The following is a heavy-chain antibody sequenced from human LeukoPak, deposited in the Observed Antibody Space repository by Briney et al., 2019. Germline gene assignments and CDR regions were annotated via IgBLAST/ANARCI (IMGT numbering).Heavy chain of an antibody. Sequence: SETLSLTCAVYGGSFSGYYWSWIRQPPGKGLEWIGEINHSGSTNYNPSLKSRVTISVDTSKNQFSLKLSSVTAADTAVYYCARVITMVRGVIVLLDPWGQGTLVTVSS. CDR1: GGSFSGYY. V-gene: IGHV4-34*01. CDR3: ARVITMVRGVIVLLDP. D-gene: IGHD3-10*01. CDR2: INHSGST. J-gene: IGHJ5*02.